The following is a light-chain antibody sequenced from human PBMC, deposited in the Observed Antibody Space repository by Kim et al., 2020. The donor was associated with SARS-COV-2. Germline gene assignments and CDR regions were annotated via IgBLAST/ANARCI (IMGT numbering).Light chain of an antibody. V-gene: IGLV1-40*01. CDR2: DNT. J-gene: IGLJ1*01. Sequence: RVTLSCTESSANIGAGFDVHWYQKLPGTAPKLLIFDNTNRPSGVPDRFSGSKSGTSASLAITGLQAEDEADYYCQSYDSSLSGYVFGTGTKVTVL. CDR3: QSYDSSLSGYV. CDR1: SANIGAGFD.